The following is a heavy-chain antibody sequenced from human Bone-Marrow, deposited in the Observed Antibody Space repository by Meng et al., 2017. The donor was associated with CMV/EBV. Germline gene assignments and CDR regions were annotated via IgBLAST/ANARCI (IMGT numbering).Heavy chain of an antibody. V-gene: IGHV1-2*02. CDR2: INPNSGGT. Sequence: ASVKVSCKASGYTFTGYYMHWVRQAPGQGLEWMGWINPNSGGTNYAQKFQGRVTMTRDTSVSTAYMELSRLRSDDTAVYYCARVSHSSSGWRGPFDDGGQGTLVTVSS. D-gene: IGHD6-19*01. CDR1: GYTFTGYY. J-gene: IGHJ4*02. CDR3: ARVSHSSSGWRGPFDD.